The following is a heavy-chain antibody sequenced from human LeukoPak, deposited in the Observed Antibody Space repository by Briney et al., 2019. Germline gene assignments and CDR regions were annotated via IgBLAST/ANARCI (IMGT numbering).Heavy chain of an antibody. D-gene: IGHD2-2*01. CDR1: GGSFSGYY. V-gene: IGHV4-34*01. CDR2: IHHSGST. CDR3: ARDAWADIVVVPAASGLDY. Sequence: SETLSLTCAVYGGSFSGYYWSWIRQPPGKGLEWIGEIHHSGSTDYNPSLKSRVTISVDTSKNQFSLKLSSVTAADPAVYYCARDAWADIVVVPAASGLDYWGQGTLVTVSS. J-gene: IGHJ4*02.